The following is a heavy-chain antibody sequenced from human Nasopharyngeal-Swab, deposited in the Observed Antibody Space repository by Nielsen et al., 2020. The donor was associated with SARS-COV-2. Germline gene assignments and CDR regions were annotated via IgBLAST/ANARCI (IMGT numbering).Heavy chain of an antibody. V-gene: IGHV4-38-2*02. CDR2: IYHSGST. Sequence: SETLSLTCTVSGYSISSGYYWGWIRQPPGKGLEWIGSIYHSGSTYYNPSLKSRVTISVDTSKNQFSLKLSSVTAADTAVYYCASGRGDFHFDYWGQGTLVTVSS. J-gene: IGHJ4*02. CDR3: ASGRGDFHFDY. CDR1: GYSISSGYY. D-gene: IGHD2-21*02.